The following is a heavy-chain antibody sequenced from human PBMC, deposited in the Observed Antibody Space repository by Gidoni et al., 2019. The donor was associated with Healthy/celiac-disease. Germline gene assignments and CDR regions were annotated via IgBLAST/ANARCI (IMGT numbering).Heavy chain of an antibody. CDR3: ARDPREYDSSGYYR. D-gene: IGHD3-22*01. J-gene: IGHJ5*02. V-gene: IGHV1-69*01. Sequence: QVQLVQSWAEVKKPGSSVKVSCNASGGTFSSYAISWVRQAPGQGLEWMGGIIPIFGTANYAQKFQGRVTITADESTSTAYMELSSLRSEDTAVYYCARDPREYDSSGYYRWGQGTLVTVSS. CDR1: GGTFSSYA. CDR2: IIPIFGTA.